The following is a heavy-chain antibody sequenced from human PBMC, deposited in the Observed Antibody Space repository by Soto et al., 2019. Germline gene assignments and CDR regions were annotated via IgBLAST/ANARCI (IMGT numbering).Heavy chain of an antibody. CDR1: GYTFTSYA. Sequence: ASVKVSCKASGYTFTSYAMHWVRQAPGQRLEWMGWINAGNGNTKYSQKFQGRVTITRDTSASTAYMELSSLRSEDTAVYYCARDRYTLEVSEFDPWGQGNLVTVSS. CDR3: ARDRYTLEVSEFDP. J-gene: IGHJ5*02. V-gene: IGHV1-3*01. CDR2: INAGNGNT. D-gene: IGHD2-8*02.